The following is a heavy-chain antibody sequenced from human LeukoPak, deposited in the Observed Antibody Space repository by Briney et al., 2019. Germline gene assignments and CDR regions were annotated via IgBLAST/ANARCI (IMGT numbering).Heavy chain of an antibody. D-gene: IGHD3-9*01. CDR1: GFTFSGYG. J-gene: IGHJ3*02. Sequence: GGSLRLSCAASGFTFSGYGMHWVRQAPGKGLEWVAFIQNDGSNKYYADSVKGRFTISRDNSKNTLYLQMNSLRAEDTAVYYCAKDMSPYYDILTRPDIWGQGTMVTVSS. CDR3: AKDMSPYYDILTRPDI. V-gene: IGHV3-30*02. CDR2: IQNDGSNK.